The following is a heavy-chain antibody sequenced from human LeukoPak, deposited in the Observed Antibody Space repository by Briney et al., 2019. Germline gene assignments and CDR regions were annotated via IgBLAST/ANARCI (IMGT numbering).Heavy chain of an antibody. CDR3: ARFVVVVPAAFFDY. CDR1: GYTFTGYY. J-gene: IGHJ4*02. V-gene: IGHV1-2*06. D-gene: IGHD2-2*01. Sequence: ASVKVSCKVSGYTFTGYYMHWVRQATGQGLEWMGRINPNSGGTNYAQKFQGRVTMTRDTSISTAYMELSRLRSDDTAVYYCARFVVVVPAAFFDYWGQGTLVTVSS. CDR2: INPNSGGT.